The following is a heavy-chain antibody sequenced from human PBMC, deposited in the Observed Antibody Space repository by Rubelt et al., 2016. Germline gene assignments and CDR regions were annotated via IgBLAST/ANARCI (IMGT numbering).Heavy chain of an antibody. CDR1: GGSISSYY. J-gene: IGHJ5*02. CDR3: ARGWGWFDP. D-gene: IGHD3-16*01. CDR2: IYYSGST. V-gene: IGHV4-59*01. Sequence: GLVKPSETLSLTCTVSGGSISSYYWSWIRQPPGKGLEWIGFIYYSGSTNYNPSLKSRVTISVDTSKNQFSLKLSSVTAADTAVYYCARGWGWFDPWGQGTLVTVSS.